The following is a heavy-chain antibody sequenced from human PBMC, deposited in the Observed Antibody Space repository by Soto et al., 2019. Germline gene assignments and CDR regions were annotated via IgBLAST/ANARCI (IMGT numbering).Heavy chain of an antibody. V-gene: IGHV4-4*08. CDR1: CGSIISNY. D-gene: IGHD6-13*01. J-gene: IGHJ4*02. CDR2: VYTSGST. CDR3: ARYRREAVAGYTLDN. Sequence: SETLSLTCTFSCGSIISNYWTWIRQPPGKGLEWIGYVYTSGSTNYNPSLKSRVTISEDTSKSQFSLKVNSMTAADTAVYYCARYRREAVAGYTLDNWGQGILVTVSS.